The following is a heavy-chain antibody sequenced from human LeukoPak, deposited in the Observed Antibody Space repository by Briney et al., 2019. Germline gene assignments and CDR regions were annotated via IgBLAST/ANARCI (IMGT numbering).Heavy chain of an antibody. Sequence: PSETLSLTCTVSGGSISSYYWSWIRQPAGKGLEWIGRIYSNGNTNYNPSLKSRVSISVDTSKNQFSLRLTSVTAADTAVYYCAREASGGYDILNGYFNSGFDIWGQGTTVTASS. J-gene: IGHJ3*02. CDR2: IYSNGNT. CDR3: AREASGGYDILNGYFNSGFDI. V-gene: IGHV4-4*07. CDR1: GGSISSYY. D-gene: IGHD3-9*01.